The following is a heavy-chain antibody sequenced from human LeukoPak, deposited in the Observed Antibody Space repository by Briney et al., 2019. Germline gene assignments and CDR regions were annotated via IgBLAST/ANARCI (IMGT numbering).Heavy chain of an antibody. J-gene: IGHJ4*02. Sequence: SETLSLTCTVSGGSISSYYWSWIRQPPGKGLEWIGRIYTSGSTNYNPSLKSRVTMSVDTSKNQFSLKLSSVTAADTAVYYCARVGTYDSSGYYYYFDYWGQGTLVTVSS. CDR2: IYTSGST. CDR3: ARVGTYDSSGYYYYFDY. V-gene: IGHV4-4*07. D-gene: IGHD3-22*01. CDR1: GGSISSYY.